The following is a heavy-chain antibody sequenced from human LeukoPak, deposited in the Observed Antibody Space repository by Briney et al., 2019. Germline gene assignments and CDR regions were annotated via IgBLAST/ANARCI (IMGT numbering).Heavy chain of an antibody. Sequence: SVKVSCKASGGTFSSYAISWVRQAPGQGLEWMGGIIPIFGTANYAQKFQGRVTITADKSTSTAYMELSSLRSEDTAVYYCARGSGPYCSGGSCYSDAFDIWGQGTMVTVSS. CDR2: IIPIFGTA. J-gene: IGHJ3*02. V-gene: IGHV1-69*06. CDR3: ARGSGPYCSGGSCYSDAFDI. CDR1: GGTFSSYA. D-gene: IGHD2-15*01.